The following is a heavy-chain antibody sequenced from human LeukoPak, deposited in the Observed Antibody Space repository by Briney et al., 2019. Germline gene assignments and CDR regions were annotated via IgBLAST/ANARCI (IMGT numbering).Heavy chain of an antibody. J-gene: IGHJ2*01. Sequence: GGSLRLSCAASGFTFSSYGMSWVRQAPGKGLEWVSAISGSGGSTYYADSVKGRFTISRDNSKNTLYLQMNSLRAEDTAVYYCATTYGDYAFWYFDLWGRGTLVTVSS. CDR1: GFTFSSYG. D-gene: IGHD4-17*01. CDR2: ISGSGGST. CDR3: ATTYGDYAFWYFDL. V-gene: IGHV3-23*01.